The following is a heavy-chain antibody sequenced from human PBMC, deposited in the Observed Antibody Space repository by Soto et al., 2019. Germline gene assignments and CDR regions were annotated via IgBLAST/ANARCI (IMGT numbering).Heavy chain of an antibody. Sequence: ASVKVSCKASGYIFSDYYMHWVRQAPGQGLEWMGWINPNSGGTNYAQKFQGRVTMTRDTSISTAYMELTSLTSDDTAMYYCARRSSGWSDYWGQGTLVTVSS. CDR1: GYIFSDYY. J-gene: IGHJ4*02. D-gene: IGHD6-19*01. CDR2: INPNSGGT. CDR3: ARRSSGWSDY. V-gene: IGHV1-2*02.